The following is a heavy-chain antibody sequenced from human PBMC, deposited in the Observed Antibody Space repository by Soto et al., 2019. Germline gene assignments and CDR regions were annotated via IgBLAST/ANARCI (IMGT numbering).Heavy chain of an antibody. Sequence: EVQLVQSGAEVKKPGESLKISCKGSRYSFTNYWIAWVRQMPGKGLEWMGIIYPGDSDSRYSPSFQGQVTISADKSISTAYLQWSSLKASDTAIHYCARPRSGSYRLDYYGMDVWGQGTTVTVSS. CDR3: ARPRSGSYRLDYYGMDV. V-gene: IGHV5-51*01. CDR2: IYPGDSDS. J-gene: IGHJ6*02. D-gene: IGHD3-10*01. CDR1: RYSFTNYW.